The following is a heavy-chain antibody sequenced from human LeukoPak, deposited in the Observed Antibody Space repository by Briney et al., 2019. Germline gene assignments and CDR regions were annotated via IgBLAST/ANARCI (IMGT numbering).Heavy chain of an antibody. CDR3: ARAGVGSGSYYNWFDP. CDR1: GGSFSGYY. CDR2: INHSGST. J-gene: IGHJ5*02. V-gene: IGHV4-34*01. D-gene: IGHD3-10*01. Sequence: SETLSLTCAVYGGSFSGYYWSWIRQPPGKGLEWIGEINHSGSTNYNPSLKSRVTISVDTSKNQFSLKLSSVTAADTAVYYCARAGVGSGSYYNWFDPWGQGTLVTVSS.